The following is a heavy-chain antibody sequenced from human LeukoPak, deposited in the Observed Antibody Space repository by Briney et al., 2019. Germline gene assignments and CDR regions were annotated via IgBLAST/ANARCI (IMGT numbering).Heavy chain of an antibody. CDR1: GFTFSSYA. V-gene: IGHV3-23*01. CDR3: AKSSSSPRLFDY. CDR2: ISGSGDST. D-gene: IGHD6-6*01. J-gene: IGHJ4*02. Sequence: GGSLRLSCAASGFTFSSYAMSWVRQAPGKGLDWVSAISGSGDSTYYADSVKGRFTISRGNSKNTLYLQMNSLRAEDTAVYYCAKSSSSPRLFDYWGQGTLVTVSS.